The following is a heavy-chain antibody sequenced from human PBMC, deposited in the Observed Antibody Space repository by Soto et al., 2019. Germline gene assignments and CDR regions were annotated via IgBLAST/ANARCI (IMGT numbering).Heavy chain of an antibody. J-gene: IGHJ6*02. CDR3: GRGPSPRAPAGGTPYYYAMDV. CDR1: GYDFTAYD. Sequence: QVQLVQSGAEVKQSGASVKVSCKASGYDFTAYDINWVRQASGQGLEWMGWMNPINGATGSARRFPGRVSMTRNTATATAYLELHSLRSDDSAVYYCGRGPSPRAPAGGTPYYYAMDVWGQGTTVTVSS. D-gene: IGHD6-13*01. CDR2: MNPINGAT. V-gene: IGHV1-8*02.